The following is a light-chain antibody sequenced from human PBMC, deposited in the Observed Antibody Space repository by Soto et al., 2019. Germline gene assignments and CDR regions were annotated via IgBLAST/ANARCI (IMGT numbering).Light chain of an antibody. CDR2: GAS. J-gene: IGKJ5*01. CDR3: QQYANSPIT. V-gene: IGKV3-20*01. Sequence: EIVLTQSPGTLSLSPGARAPLSCRASQSVGTYLAWYQQKPGQAPRLLIYGASSRATGIPDRFSGSGSGTDFTLTISRLEPEDFAVYYCQQYANSPITFGQGTRLEIK. CDR1: QSVGTY.